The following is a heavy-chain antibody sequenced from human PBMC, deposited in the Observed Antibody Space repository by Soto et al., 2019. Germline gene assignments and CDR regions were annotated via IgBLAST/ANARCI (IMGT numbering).Heavy chain of an antibody. Sequence: QVQLVESGGGVVQPGRSLRLSCAASGFTFSSYGMHWVRQAPGKGLEWVAVISYDGSNKYYADSVKGRFTISRDNSKNPLYLQMNSLRAEDTAVYYCAKDLGHGGRGAFDIWGQGTIVTVSS. CDR1: GFTFSSYG. V-gene: IGHV3-30*18. J-gene: IGHJ3*02. CDR3: AKDLGHGGRGAFDI. CDR2: ISYDGSNK. D-gene: IGHD7-27*01.